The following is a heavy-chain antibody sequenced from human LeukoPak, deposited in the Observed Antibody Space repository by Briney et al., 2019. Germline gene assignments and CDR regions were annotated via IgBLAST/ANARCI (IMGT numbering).Heavy chain of an antibody. V-gene: IGHV1-18*01. CDR2: ISAYNGNT. Sequence: ASVKVSCKASGYTFTSYYINWVRQAPGQGLEWMGWISAYNGNTKYAQKLQGRVTMTTDTSTNTAYMELRSLRSDDTAVYYCARSYSSSSMDYWGQGTLVTVSS. CDR3: ARSYSSSSMDY. D-gene: IGHD6-6*01. J-gene: IGHJ4*02. CDR1: GYTFTSYY.